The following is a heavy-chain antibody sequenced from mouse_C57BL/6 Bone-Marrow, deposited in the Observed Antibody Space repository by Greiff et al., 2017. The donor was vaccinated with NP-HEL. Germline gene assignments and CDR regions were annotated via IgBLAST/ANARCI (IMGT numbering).Heavy chain of an antibody. CDR2: IYPGDGDT. D-gene: IGHD1-1*01. CDR1: GYAFSSYW. CDR3: ARNYGSKGNYAMDY. Sequence: QVQLKESGAELVKPGASVKISCKASGYAFSSYWMNWVKQRPGKGLEWIGQIYPGDGDTNYNGKFKGKATLTADKSSSTAYMQLSSLTSEDSAVYCCARNYGSKGNYAMDYWGQGTSVTVSS. V-gene: IGHV1-80*01. J-gene: IGHJ4*01.